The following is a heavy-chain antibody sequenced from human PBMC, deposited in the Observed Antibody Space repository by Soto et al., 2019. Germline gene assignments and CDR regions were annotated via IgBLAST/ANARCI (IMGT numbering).Heavy chain of an antibody. Sequence: GGSLRLSCAAAGFSVSTSHISWVRQAPGKGLEWVSVIYSGGATHYAVSVKGRLIISRDKSKNTVDLQMKSLRAEDTAVYYCARGLSTTIIRPNYYFDHWGQGALVTVSS. CDR2: IYSGGAT. V-gene: IGHV3-53*01. D-gene: IGHD4-4*01. J-gene: IGHJ4*02. CDR1: GFSVSTSH. CDR3: ARGLSTTIIRPNYYFDH.